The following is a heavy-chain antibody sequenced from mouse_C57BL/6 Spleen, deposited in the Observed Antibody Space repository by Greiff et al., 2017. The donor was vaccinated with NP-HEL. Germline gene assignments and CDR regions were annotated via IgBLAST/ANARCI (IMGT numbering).Heavy chain of an antibody. CDR3: ARDGITTAFYFDY. Sequence: VQLQQSGPELVKPGASVKISCKASGYSFTGYYMNWVKQSPEKSLEWIGEINPSTGGTTYNQKFKAKATLTVDKSSSTAYMQLKSLTSEDSAVYYCARDGITTAFYFDYWGQGTTLTVSS. V-gene: IGHV1-42*01. CDR1: GYSFTGYY. J-gene: IGHJ2*01. CDR2: INPSTGGT. D-gene: IGHD1-2*01.